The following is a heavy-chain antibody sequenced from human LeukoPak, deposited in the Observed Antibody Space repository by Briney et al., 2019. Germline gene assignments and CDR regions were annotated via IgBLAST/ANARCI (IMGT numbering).Heavy chain of an antibody. CDR3: ARDGSYKLDY. Sequence: GGSLRLSCAASGLTFSSAWMHWVRQTPGKGLVRISRIKSDGTATYADSVGGRFTISRDNAKNTLYLQMINLRADDTGIYYCARDGSYKLDYWGQGALVTVSS. V-gene: IGHV3-74*01. D-gene: IGHD1-26*01. CDR2: IKSDGTA. J-gene: IGHJ4*02. CDR1: GLTFSSAW.